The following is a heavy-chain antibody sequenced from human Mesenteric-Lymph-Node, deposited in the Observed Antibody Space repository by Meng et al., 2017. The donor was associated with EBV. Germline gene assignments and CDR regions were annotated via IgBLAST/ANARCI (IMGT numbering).Heavy chain of an antibody. V-gene: IGHV3-11*01. J-gene: IGHJ4*02. CDR2: ISSSGTTI. CDR3: ARGQSGMIVPFDY. CDR1: GFTFSDYY. Sequence: VELVGSGGGLVKPGWSLGLSCAASGFTFSDYYMTWIRQAPGKGLEWVSYISSSGTTIYYADSVKGRFTISRDNAKNSLYLQMNSLRAEDTAVYYCARGQSGMIVPFDYWGQGTLVTVSS. D-gene: IGHD3-22*01.